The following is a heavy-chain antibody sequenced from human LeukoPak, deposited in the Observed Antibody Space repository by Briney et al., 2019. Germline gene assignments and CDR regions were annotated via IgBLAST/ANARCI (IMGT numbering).Heavy chain of an antibody. CDR3: ARAVDVADY. CDR1: GFIFTDHW. Sequence: GGSLRLSCVASGFIFTDHWMSWVRQAPGKGLDWVANIKEDESAKFYADSVRGRFTISSDNAKNSVYLEMNNLRVEDTAVYYCARAVDVADYWGRGTLVTVSS. V-gene: IGHV3-7*01. J-gene: IGHJ4*02. CDR2: IKEDESAK. D-gene: IGHD3-16*01.